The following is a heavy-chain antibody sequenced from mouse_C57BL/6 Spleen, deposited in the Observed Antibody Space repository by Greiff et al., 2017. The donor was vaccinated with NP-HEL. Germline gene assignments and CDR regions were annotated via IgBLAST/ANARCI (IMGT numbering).Heavy chain of an antibody. V-gene: IGHV1-62-2*01. CDR3: ARHEEDLYEYDVLYFDS. CDR2: FYPGSGSI. Sequence: QVHVKQSGAELVKPGASVKLSCKASGYTFTEYTIHWVKQRSGQGLEWIGWFYPGSGSIKYNEKFKDKATLTADKSSSTVYMELSRLTSEDSAVYFCARHEEDLYEYDVLYFDSWGQGTPLSVSS. D-gene: IGHD2-4*01. J-gene: IGHJ2*01. CDR1: GYTFTEYT.